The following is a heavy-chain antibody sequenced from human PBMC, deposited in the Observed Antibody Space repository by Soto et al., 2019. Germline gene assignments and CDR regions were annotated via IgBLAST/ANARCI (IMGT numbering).Heavy chain of an antibody. CDR1: GGSITLGDYY. V-gene: IGHV4-30-4*01. CDR3: VRRLAVKPRYYFDD. CDR2: IYYTGST. Sequence: TLPLTGTVSGGSITLGDYYWSWVRQPPGKDLEYIGYIYYTGSTYYNPSLNRRVTLSVDTSKNQFSLILRSVTAADTAVYYSVRRLAVKPRYYFDDWGQGTLVPVSS. J-gene: IGHJ4*02. D-gene: IGHD6-19*01.